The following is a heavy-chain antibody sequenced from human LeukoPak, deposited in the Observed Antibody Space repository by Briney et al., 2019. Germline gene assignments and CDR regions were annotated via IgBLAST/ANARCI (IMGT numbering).Heavy chain of an antibody. CDR2: SYTSGST. Sequence: SETLSLTCTVSCGSINSDSYQWSWIRQPAGKGMEWIGRSYTSGSTNYNPSLKNRATISVDTSKNQFSLKLTSVTAAETAVSDCARGRGGTYYWYDAWGQGTLVTVSS. CDR3: ARGRGGTYYWYDA. D-gene: IGHD1-26*01. J-gene: IGHJ5*02. V-gene: IGHV4-61*02. CDR1: CGSINSDSYQ.